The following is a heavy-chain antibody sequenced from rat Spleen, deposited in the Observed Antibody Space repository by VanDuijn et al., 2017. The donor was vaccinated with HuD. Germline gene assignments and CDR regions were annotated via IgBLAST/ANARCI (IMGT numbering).Heavy chain of an antibody. Sequence: EVQLVESGGGLVQPGRSLKLSCAASGFTFSNHDMAWVRQAPTKGLEWVASIGIGNHNTYYRDSVKGRFTISRENAENTLYLQMDSLRSEDTATYYCAQWNSKYFIYWGQGIMVTVSS. CDR1: GFTFSNHD. D-gene: IGHD4-4*01. CDR3: AQWNSKYFIY. V-gene: IGHV5S13*01. J-gene: IGHJ2*01. CDR2: IGIGNHNT.